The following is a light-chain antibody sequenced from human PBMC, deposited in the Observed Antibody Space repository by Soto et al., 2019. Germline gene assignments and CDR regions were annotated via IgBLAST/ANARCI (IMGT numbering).Light chain of an antibody. CDR3: CSYAGSNTYV. CDR2: EGD. CDR1: SSDVGNYNL. Sequence: ALTQPASVSGSPGQSITIFCTGTSSDVGNYNLVSWYQHHPGEAPQLIVFEGDKRPSGVSNRFSASKSGNTASLTISGLQAEDEADYYCCSYAGSNTYVFGTGTKLTVL. V-gene: IGLV2-23*01. J-gene: IGLJ1*01.